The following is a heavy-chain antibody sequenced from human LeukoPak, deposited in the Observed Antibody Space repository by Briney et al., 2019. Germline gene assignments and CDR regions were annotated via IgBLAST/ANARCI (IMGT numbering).Heavy chain of an antibody. CDR3: AKGGGYSGYDPLDY. V-gene: IGHV3-30*02. D-gene: IGHD5-12*01. Sequence: GGSLRLSCAASGFTFSTYAMHWVRQAPGKGLEWVAFIRYDGSNKYYADSVKGRFTISRDNSKNTLYLQMNSLRAEDTAVYYCAKGGGYSGYDPLDYWGQGTLVTVSS. CDR1: GFTFSTYA. J-gene: IGHJ4*02. CDR2: IRYDGSNK.